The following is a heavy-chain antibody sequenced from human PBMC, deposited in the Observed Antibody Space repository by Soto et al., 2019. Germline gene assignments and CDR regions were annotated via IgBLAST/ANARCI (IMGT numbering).Heavy chain of an antibody. Sequence: PSETLSLSWTVAGGSISDFYWSWIRQPPGKGLEWIGYIYYSGSTNYNPSLKSRVTISVDTPKNQFSLNLRSMSPADTAVYYCARVGGLSARTFDYWGPGTLVTVSS. CDR1: GGSISDFY. D-gene: IGHD3-16*02. V-gene: IGHV4-59*01. CDR2: IYYSGST. J-gene: IGHJ4*02. CDR3: ARVGGLSARTFDY.